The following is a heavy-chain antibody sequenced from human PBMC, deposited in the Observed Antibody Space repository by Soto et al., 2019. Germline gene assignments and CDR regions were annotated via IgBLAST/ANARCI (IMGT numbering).Heavy chain of an antibody. CDR3: ARRMRSGYSGYGKVRGAFDI. Sequence: SETLSLTCAVYGGSFSGYYWSWIRQPPGKGLEWIGEINHSGSTNYNPSLKSRVTISVDTSKNQFSLKLSSVTAADTAVYYCARRMRSGYSGYGKVRGAFDIWGQGTMVT. V-gene: IGHV4-34*01. CDR1: GGSFSGYY. CDR2: INHSGST. J-gene: IGHJ3*02. D-gene: IGHD5-12*01.